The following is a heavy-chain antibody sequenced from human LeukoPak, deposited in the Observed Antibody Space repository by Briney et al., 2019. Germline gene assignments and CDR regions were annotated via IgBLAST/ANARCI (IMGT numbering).Heavy chain of an antibody. CDR3: AKSAGSIVGATIDY. CDR1: GFTFDDYA. J-gene: IGHJ4*02. V-gene: IGHV3-9*03. CDR2: ISWNGGIT. D-gene: IGHD1-26*01. Sequence: GGSLRLSCAASGFTFDDYAMHWVRQAPGKGLEWVSGISWNGGITGYADSVKGRFTISRDSARNSLYLQMNSLTTEDMALYYCAKSAGSIVGATIDYWGQGTLVIVSS.